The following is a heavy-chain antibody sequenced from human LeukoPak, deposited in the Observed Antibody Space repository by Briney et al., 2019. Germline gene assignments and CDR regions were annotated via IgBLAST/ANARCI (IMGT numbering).Heavy chain of an antibody. V-gene: IGHV4-4*07. J-gene: IGHJ5*02. CDR3: ARDSGTTGEVKFDP. Sequence: SENLSLTCTVSGGPISRYYWSWIRQPAGKGLEWIGRVYTSGSTTYNPSLKSRVIMSIDTSKNQFSLKVSSVTAADTAVYYCARDSGTTGEVKFDPWGQGTLVTVSS. CDR2: VYTSGST. D-gene: IGHD3-10*01. CDR1: GGPISRYY.